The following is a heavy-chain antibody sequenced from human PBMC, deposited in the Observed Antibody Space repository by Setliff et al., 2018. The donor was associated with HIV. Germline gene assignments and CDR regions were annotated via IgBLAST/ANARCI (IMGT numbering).Heavy chain of an antibody. J-gene: IGHJ4*02. CDR1: GFTFNNYW. CDR2: IKGDGSET. D-gene: IGHD1-26*01. CDR3: VRGIVGASVFNY. V-gene: IGHV3-7*01. Sequence: PGGSLRLSCESSGFTFNNYWMSWVRQAPGKRPEWVANIKGDGSETYYVDSVKGRFTISRDNAKDTLYLQMNGLRAEDTAVYYCVRGIVGASVFNYWGQGTQVTVSS.